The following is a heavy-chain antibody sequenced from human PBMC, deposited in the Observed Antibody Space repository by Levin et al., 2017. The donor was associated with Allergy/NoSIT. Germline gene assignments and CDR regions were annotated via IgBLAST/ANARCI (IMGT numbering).Heavy chain of an antibody. CDR2: ILHDGSNE. J-gene: IGHJ4*02. CDR1: GFTLSSYA. CDR3: ATSPTWLDY. V-gene: IGHV3-30*04. Sequence: GESLKISCAASGFTLSSYAMYWVRQAPGKGLEWVAFILHDGSNEYYADSVKGRFTISRDNSKNTLYLQMNSLRAEDTAVYYCATSPTWLDYWGQGTLVTVSS.